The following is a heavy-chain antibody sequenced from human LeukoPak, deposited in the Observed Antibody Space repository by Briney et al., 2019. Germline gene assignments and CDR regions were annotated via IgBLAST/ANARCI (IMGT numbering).Heavy chain of an antibody. V-gene: IGHV4-59*08. J-gene: IGHJ4*02. CDR2: IYYSGS. Sequence: KALETLSLTCTASGGSVSSYYWSWIRQPPGKGLEWIGYIYYSGSKYNPSLKSRVTIPVDTSKNQFSLKLTSVTAADTAVYYCARGGGTWYYDSSGYYFDSWGQGTLVTVSS. D-gene: IGHD3-22*01. CDR3: ARGGGTWYYDSSGYYFDS. CDR1: GGSVSSYY.